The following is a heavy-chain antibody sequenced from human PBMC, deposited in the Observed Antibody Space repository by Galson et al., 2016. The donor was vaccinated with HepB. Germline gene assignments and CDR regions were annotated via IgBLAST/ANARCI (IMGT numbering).Heavy chain of an antibody. Sequence: SLRLSCAASRSTFSSYGMHWVRQAPGKGLEWVAVIPYDGSNKYYADSVKGRFTISRDNVKNSLYLQMNSLRDEDTAVYYCLREPFDYWGQGALVTVSS. CDR1: RSTFSSYG. J-gene: IGHJ4*02. V-gene: IGHV3-30*03. CDR2: IPYDGSNK. CDR3: LREPFDY.